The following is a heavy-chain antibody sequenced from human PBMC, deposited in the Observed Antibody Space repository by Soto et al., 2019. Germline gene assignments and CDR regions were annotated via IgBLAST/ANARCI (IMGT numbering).Heavy chain of an antibody. Sequence: VQLVESGGGLVQPGGSLRLSCAASGFTFSSYAMHWVRQAPGKGLEWVAVISYDGSNKYYADSVKGRFTISRDNSKNTLYLQMNSLRAEDTAVYYCARVYDYSNYEDYWGQGTLVTVSS. CDR1: GFTFSSYA. D-gene: IGHD4-4*01. CDR2: ISYDGSNK. V-gene: IGHV3-30-3*01. J-gene: IGHJ4*02. CDR3: ARVYDYSNYEDY.